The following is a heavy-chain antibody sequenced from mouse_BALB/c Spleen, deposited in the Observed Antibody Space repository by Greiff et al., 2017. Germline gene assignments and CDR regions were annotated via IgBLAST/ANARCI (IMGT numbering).Heavy chain of an antibody. V-gene: IGHV1S29*02. Sequence: VQLQQSGPELVKPGASVKISCKASGYTFTDYNMHWVKQSHGKSLEWIGYNYPYNGGTGYNQKFKSKATLTVDNSSSTAYMELRSLTSEDSAVYYCARAYDYYAMDYWGQGTSVTVSS. CDR1: GYTFTDYN. J-gene: IGHJ4*01. CDR2: NYPYNGGT. CDR3: ARAYDYYAMDY.